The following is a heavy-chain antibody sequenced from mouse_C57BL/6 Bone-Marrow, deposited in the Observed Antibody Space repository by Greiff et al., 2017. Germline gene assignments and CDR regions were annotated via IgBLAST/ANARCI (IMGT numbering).Heavy chain of an antibody. V-gene: IGHV1-55*01. D-gene: IGHD2-3*01. Sequence: QVQLQQPGAELVKPGASVKMSCKASGYTFTSYWITWVKQRPGQGLEWIGEIYPGSGSTNYNEKFKGKATLTVEKSSSKAYMQLSSLTSEDSAVSYCARRGGWPYFAYWGQGTTLTVSS. CDR3: ARRGGWPYFAY. CDR2: IYPGSGST. J-gene: IGHJ2*01. CDR1: GYTFTSYW.